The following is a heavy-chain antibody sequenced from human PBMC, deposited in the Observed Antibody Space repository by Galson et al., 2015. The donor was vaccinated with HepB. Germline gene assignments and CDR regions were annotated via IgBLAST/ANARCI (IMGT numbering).Heavy chain of an antibody. CDR2: INHSGST. Sequence: ETLSLTCAVYGGSFSGYYWSWIRQPPGKGLEWIGEINHSGSTNYNPSLKSRVTISVDTSKNQFSLKLSSVTAADTAVYYCASQDYSNFDYWGQGTLVTVSS. CDR3: ASQDYSNFDY. V-gene: IGHV4-34*01. J-gene: IGHJ4*02. CDR1: GGSFSGYY. D-gene: IGHD4-11*01.